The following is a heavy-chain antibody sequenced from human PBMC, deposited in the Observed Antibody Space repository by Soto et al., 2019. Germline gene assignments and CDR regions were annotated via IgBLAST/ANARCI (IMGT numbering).Heavy chain of an antibody. CDR2: IYTSGST. J-gene: IGHJ6*02. Sequence: SETLSLTCTVSGGSISSYYWSWIRQPAGKGLEWIGRIYTSGSTNYNPSLKSRVTMSVDTSKNQFSLKLRSVTAADTAVYYCARDYYYDHSGNPGAYYYGMDVWGQGTTVTVSS. CDR3: ARDYYYDHSGNPGAYYYGMDV. V-gene: IGHV4-4*07. CDR1: GGSISSYY. D-gene: IGHD3-22*01.